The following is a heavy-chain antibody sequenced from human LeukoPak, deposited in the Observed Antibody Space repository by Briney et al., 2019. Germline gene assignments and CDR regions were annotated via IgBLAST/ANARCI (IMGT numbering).Heavy chain of an antibody. CDR2: IYYSGST. J-gene: IGHJ5*02. V-gene: IGHV4-59*08. Sequence: SETLSLTCTVSGGSISSYYWSWLRQPPGKGLEWIGYIYYSGSTNYSPSLKSRVTISVDTSKNQFSLKLGSVTAADTAVYYCAKHISLIGYPFDPWGQGTLVTVSS. CDR1: GGSISSYY. CDR3: AKHISLIGYPFDP. D-gene: IGHD5-18*01.